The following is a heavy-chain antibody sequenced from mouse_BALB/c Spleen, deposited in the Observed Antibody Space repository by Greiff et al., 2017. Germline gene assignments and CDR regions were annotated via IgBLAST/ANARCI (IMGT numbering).Heavy chain of an antibody. Sequence: VQLQQSGPELVKPGASVKMSCKASGYTFTSYVMHWVKQKPGQGLEWIGYINPYNDGTKYNEKFKGKATLTSDKSSSTAYMELSSLTSEDSAVYYCARWNYYGSRDYAMDYWGQGTSVTVSS. CDR1: GYTFTSYV. D-gene: IGHD1-1*01. J-gene: IGHJ4*01. V-gene: IGHV1-14*01. CDR3: ARWNYYGSRDYAMDY. CDR2: INPYNDGT.